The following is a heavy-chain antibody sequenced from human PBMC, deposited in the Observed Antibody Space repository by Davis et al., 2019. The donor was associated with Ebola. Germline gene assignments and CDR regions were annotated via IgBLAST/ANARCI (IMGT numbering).Heavy chain of an antibody. J-gene: IGHJ6*02. Sequence: AASVQVSCKASGYTFTNYGVSWVRQAPGQGLEWLGWFSAYSGNTKYTQKSQGRVTMTTDTSTSTAYMELRSLRSDDTAVYYCARDRSYCSGGSCYLGYNGMDVWGQGTTVTVSS. CDR1: GYTFTNYG. CDR3: ARDRSYCSGGSCYLGYNGMDV. D-gene: IGHD2-15*01. CDR2: FSAYSGNT. V-gene: IGHV1-18*04.